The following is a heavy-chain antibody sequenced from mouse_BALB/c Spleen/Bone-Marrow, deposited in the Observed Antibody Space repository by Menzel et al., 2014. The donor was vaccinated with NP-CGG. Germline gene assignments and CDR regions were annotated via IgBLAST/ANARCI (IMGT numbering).Heavy chain of an antibody. CDR2: IDPANVNT. CDR1: GFNIENTY. CDR3: ATYYYGSSLFAY. D-gene: IGHD1-1*01. Sequence: EVKLQESGAELVKPGASVKLSCTASGFNIENTYIHWVKQRPEQGLEWIGRIDPANVNTKYDPKFQGKATITADTSSNTAYLQLSSLTSEDTAVYYCATYYYGSSLFAYWGQGTLVTVSA. J-gene: IGHJ3*01. V-gene: IGHV14-3*02.